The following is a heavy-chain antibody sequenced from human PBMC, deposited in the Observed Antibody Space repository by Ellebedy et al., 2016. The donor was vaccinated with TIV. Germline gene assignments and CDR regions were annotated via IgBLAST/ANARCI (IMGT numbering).Heavy chain of an antibody. CDR1: GFSFSDSL. V-gene: IGHV3-7*01. CDR2: IREDGGDK. D-gene: IGHD5-24*01. Sequence: GASLKISCATSGFSFSDSLQAWVRQAPGKGLWWVANIREDGGDKYYLDSVKGRFTISRDDAETTTFLQMNRLRAEDTALYFGARVGRSPHNWSFDYWGQGTLVTVSS. CDR3: ARVGRSPHNWSFDY. J-gene: IGHJ4*02.